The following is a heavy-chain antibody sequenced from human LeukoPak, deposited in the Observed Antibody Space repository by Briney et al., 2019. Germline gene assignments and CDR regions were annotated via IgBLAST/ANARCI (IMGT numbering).Heavy chain of an antibody. Sequence: GSLRLSCAASGFTFSSYEMNWVRQPPGKGLEWIGSIYYSGSTYYNPSLKSRVTISVDTSKNQFSLKLSSVTAADTAVYYCARGLRSGDSSGYYYSARVYYFDYWGQGTLVTVSS. CDR1: GFTFSSYE. D-gene: IGHD3-22*01. J-gene: IGHJ4*02. CDR2: IYYSGST. CDR3: ARGLRSGDSSGYYYSARVYYFDY. V-gene: IGHV4-39*07.